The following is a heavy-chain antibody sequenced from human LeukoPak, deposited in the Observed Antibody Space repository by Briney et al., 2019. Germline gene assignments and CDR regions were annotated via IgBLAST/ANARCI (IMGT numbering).Heavy chain of an antibody. V-gene: IGHV3-74*01. CDR1: GFTFSSYW. D-gene: IGHD2/OR15-2a*01. Sequence: GGSLRLSCAASGFTFSSYWMHWVRQAPGKGLGWVSRINSDGSSTSYADSVKGRFTISRDNAKNTLYLQMNSLRAEDTAVYYCASLQIGPYYYSGMDVWGQGTTVTVSS. J-gene: IGHJ6*02. CDR3: ASLQIGPYYYSGMDV. CDR2: INSDGSST.